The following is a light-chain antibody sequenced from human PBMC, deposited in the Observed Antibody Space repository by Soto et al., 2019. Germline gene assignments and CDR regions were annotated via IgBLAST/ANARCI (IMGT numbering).Light chain of an antibody. J-gene: IGLJ7*01. V-gene: IGLV1-51*01. CDR3: GTWDSSLSAAV. CDR1: SSKIGNNY. Sequence: QSVLTQPPSVSAAPGQKVTISCSGSSSKIGNNYVSWYQQLPGTAPKLLIYDNNKRPSGIPDRFSGSKSGTSATLGITGLQTGDEADYYCGTWDSSLSAAVFGGGTQLTVL. CDR2: DNN.